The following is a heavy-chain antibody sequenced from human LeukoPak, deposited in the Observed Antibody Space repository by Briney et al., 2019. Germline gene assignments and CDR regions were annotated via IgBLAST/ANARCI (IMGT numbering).Heavy chain of an antibody. V-gene: IGHV4-59*01. CDR2: IFYSGGT. J-gene: IGHJ4*02. CDR3: ARDRAAVDSYYFDY. CDR1: GGSISSYY. Sequence: SETLSLTCTVSGGSISSYYWSWIRQPPGKGLDWIGYIFYSGGTNYNPSLKSRVTISVDTFKNQFSLKLSSVTAADTAVYYCARDRAAVDSYYFDYWGQGTLVTVSS. D-gene: IGHD3-10*01.